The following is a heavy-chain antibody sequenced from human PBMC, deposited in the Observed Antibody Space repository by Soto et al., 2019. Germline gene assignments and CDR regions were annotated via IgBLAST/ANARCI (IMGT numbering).Heavy chain of an antibody. Sequence: GESLKISCAASGFTFSSYWMSWVRQAPGKGLEWVANIKQDGSEKYYVDSVKGRFTISRDNAKNSLYLQMNSLRAEDTAVYYCAVAAIAGNAFDIWGQGTMVTVSS. D-gene: IGHD6-6*01. CDR2: IKQDGSEK. CDR3: AVAAIAGNAFDI. V-gene: IGHV3-7*01. J-gene: IGHJ3*02. CDR1: GFTFSSYW.